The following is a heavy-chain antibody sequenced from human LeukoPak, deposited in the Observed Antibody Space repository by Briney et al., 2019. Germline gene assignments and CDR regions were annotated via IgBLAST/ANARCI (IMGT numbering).Heavy chain of an antibody. D-gene: IGHD6-19*01. Sequence: SETLSLTCTVSGGSISSSSYYWGWIRQPPGKGLEWIGSIYYSGSTYYNPSLKSRVTISVDTSKNQFSLKLSSVTAADTAVYYCASSLAVAGPSQIDYWGQGTLVTVSS. J-gene: IGHJ4*02. V-gene: IGHV4-39*01. CDR2: IYYSGST. CDR1: GGSISSSSYY. CDR3: ASSLAVAGPSQIDY.